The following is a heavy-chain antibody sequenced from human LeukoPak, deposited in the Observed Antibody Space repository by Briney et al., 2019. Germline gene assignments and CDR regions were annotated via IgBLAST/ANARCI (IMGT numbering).Heavy chain of an antibody. CDR1: GGSISGYY. J-gene: IGHJ4*02. CDR2: IYHNGGT. CDR3: ARHLRAVAGGRYFDY. V-gene: IGHV4-59*08. Sequence: SETLSLTCSVSGGSISGYYWSWIRQPPGKGLEWIGYIYHNGGTNYNPSLQSRLTISIDTSKNQFSLKLSSVTAADTAVYYCARHLRAVAGGRYFDYWGQRTQVTVSS. D-gene: IGHD6-19*01.